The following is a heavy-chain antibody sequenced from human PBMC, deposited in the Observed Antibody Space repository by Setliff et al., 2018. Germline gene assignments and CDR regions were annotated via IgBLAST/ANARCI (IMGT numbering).Heavy chain of an antibody. CDR1: GGTFSSYA. J-gene: IGHJ6*02. V-gene: IGHV1-69*10. Sequence: SVKVSCKASGGTFSSYAISWVRQAPGQGLEWMGGIIPILGIANYAQKFQGRVTIAADESTSTAYMELSSLRSEDTAVYYCARRYCGGDCSAYGMDVWGQGTTVTVSS. CDR3: ARRYCGGDCSAYGMDV. D-gene: IGHD2-21*02. CDR2: IIPILGIA.